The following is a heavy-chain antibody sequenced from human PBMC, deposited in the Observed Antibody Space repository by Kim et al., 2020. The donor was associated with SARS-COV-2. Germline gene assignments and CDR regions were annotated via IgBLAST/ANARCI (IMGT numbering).Heavy chain of an antibody. V-gene: IGHV1-18*01. CDR3: ARDPTIFGVVKTYYYYGMDV. J-gene: IGHJ6*02. CDR1: GYTFTSYG. D-gene: IGHD3-3*01. CDR2: ISAYNGNT. Sequence: ASVKVSCKASGYTFTSYGISWVRPAPGQGLEWMGWISAYNGNTNYAQKLQGRVTMTTDTSTSTAYMELRSLRSDDTAVYYCARDPTIFGVVKTYYYYGMDVWGQGTTVTVSS.